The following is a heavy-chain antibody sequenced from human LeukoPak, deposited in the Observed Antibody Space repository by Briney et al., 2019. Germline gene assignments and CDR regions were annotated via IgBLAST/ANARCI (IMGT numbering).Heavy chain of an antibody. Sequence: PGGSLRLSCAASGFTFSSNAMSWVRQAPGKGLEWVSVITGNGGRTYYADSVKGRFTISRDNSKNTLSLQMNGLRADDTAVYYCAKDAVAPGSGGDYFDYWGQGTLVTVSS. CDR1: GFTFSSNA. J-gene: IGHJ4*02. V-gene: IGHV3-23*01. CDR3: AKDAVAPGSGGDYFDY. CDR2: ITGNGGRT. D-gene: IGHD3-10*01.